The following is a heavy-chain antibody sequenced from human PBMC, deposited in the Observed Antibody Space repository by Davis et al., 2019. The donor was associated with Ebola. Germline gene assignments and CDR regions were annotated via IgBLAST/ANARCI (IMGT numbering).Heavy chain of an antibody. J-gene: IGHJ6*03. V-gene: IGHV3-7*03. D-gene: IGHD2-2*01. CDR1: EFIFGDFW. CDR3: ARELGDCSSTSCSYYYMDV. Sequence: PGGSLRLSCVASEFIFGDFWMSWVRQAPGKGLEWVANIKQDGSKEYYVDSVRGRFTISRDKNSLYLQMNSLRAEDTAVYYCARELGDCSSTSCSYYYMDVWGKGTTVTVSS. CDR2: IKQDGSKE.